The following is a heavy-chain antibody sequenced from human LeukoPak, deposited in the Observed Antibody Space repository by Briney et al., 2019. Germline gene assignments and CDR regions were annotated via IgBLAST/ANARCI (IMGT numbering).Heavy chain of an antibody. V-gene: IGHV1-69*13. CDR2: IIPIFGTA. Sequence: SVKVSCKASGGTFSSYAISWVRQAPGQGLEWMGGIIPIFGTANYAQKFQGRVTITADESTSTAYMELSSLRSEDTAVYYCARDGGYSSSSSASLDYWGQGTLVTVSS. J-gene: IGHJ4*02. CDR3: ARDGGYSSSSSASLDY. D-gene: IGHD6-13*01. CDR1: GGTFSSYA.